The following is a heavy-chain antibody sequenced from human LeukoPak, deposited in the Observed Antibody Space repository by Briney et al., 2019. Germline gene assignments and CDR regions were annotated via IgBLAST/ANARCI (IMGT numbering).Heavy chain of an antibody. CDR3: TRVGYIDEGIDY. CDR1: GFPFSSYW. J-gene: IGHJ4*02. D-gene: IGHD5-24*01. Sequence: TGGSLRLSCVASGFPFSSYWMTWVRQAPGKGLEWVANIKQDGSKKSYVDSVKGRFTISRDNDKNSLYLQMNSLRAEDTDIYYCTRVGYIDEGIDYWGQGTLVTVSS. CDR2: IKQDGSKK. V-gene: IGHV3-7*04.